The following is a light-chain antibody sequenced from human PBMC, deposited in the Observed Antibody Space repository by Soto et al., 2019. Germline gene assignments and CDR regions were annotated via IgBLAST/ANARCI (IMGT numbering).Light chain of an antibody. CDR3: CSYAGSSTSV. CDR1: SSDVGSYNL. Sequence: QSALTQPASVSVSPGQSITISCTGTSSDVGSYNLVSWYQQHPGKAPKLMIYEGSKRPSGVSNRVSGSKSGNTAYLTISGLHAEDEADYYCCSYAGSSTSVFGTGTKDTGL. CDR2: EGS. V-gene: IGLV2-23*01. J-gene: IGLJ1*01.